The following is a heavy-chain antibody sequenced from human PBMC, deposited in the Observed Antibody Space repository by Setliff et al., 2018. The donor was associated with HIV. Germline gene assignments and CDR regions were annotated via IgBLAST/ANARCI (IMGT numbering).Heavy chain of an antibody. Sequence: PSETLSLTCTVPGGSIISYPNYWGWIRQPPGKGLEWLAGIRHTGGTYYYPWDTYYNPSLKSRVTISVDTSKNHFSLRLNSVTAADTAVYYCARQGAVTGHAFDSWGPGALVTVSS. CDR2: IRHTGGT. J-gene: IGHJ4*02. D-gene: IGHD6-19*01. CDR1: GGSIISYPNY. V-gene: IGHV4-39*01. CDR3: ARQGAVTGHAFDS.